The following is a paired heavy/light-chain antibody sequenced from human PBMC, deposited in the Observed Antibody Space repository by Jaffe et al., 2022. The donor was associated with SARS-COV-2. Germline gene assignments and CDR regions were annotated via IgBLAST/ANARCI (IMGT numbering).Light chain of an antibody. Sequence: DIQMTQSPSTLSASIGDRVTITCRASQSISSWLAWYQQKPGKGPNLLIYKASSLESGVPSRFSGNKSGTEFTLIISSLQPDDFATYYCQHYNSYPWTFGQGTKVEIK. CDR2: KAS. CDR1: QSISSW. CDR3: QHYNSYPWT. V-gene: IGKV1-5*03. J-gene: IGKJ1*01.
Heavy chain of an antibody. CDR1: GFTVSGDY. Sequence: EVQLVESGGGLVQPGGSLRLSCAASGFTVSGDYMNWVRQAPGKGLEWVSIIYRDGRTYYADSVKGRFTIPRDNYKNTLYLQMNSLRAEDTAIYYCARGYFNGMDVWGQGTTVTVSS. J-gene: IGHJ6*02. V-gene: IGHV3-53*01. CDR3: ARGYFNGMDV. CDR2: IYRDGRT.